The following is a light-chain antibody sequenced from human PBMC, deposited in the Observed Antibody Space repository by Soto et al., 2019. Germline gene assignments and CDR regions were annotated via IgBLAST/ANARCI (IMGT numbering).Light chain of an antibody. Sequence: DIQMTQSPSSLSASIGDRVTITCRASQTIRKSLNWYQQKAETAPKLLIFGASSLQSGVPSRFSASGSGTVFTLTISSLQPEDFATYHCQQSYSTPWTFGQGTKVEI. CDR1: QTIRKS. CDR2: GAS. CDR3: QQSYSTPWT. V-gene: IGKV1-39*01. J-gene: IGKJ1*01.